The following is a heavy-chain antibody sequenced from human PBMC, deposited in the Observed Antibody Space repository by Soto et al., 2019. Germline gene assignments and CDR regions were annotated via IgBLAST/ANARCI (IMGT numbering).Heavy chain of an antibody. CDR1: GYTFTSYG. D-gene: IGHD5-12*01. CDR2: ISAYNGNT. Sequence: VASVKVSCKASGYTFTSYGISWVRQAPGQGLEWMGWISAYNGNTNYAQKLQGRVTMTTDTSTSTAYMELRSLRSDDTAVYYCARDNSGYDYYYYYGMDVWGQGTTVTVS. CDR3: ARDNSGYDYYYYYGMDV. J-gene: IGHJ6*02. V-gene: IGHV1-18*04.